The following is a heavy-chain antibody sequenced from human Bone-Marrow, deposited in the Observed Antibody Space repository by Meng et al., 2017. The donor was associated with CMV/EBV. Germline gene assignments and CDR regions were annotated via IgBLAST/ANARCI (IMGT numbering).Heavy chain of an antibody. CDR2: IYPGDSDT. CDR3: ARHAIYNDYYYGMEV. D-gene: IGHD1-1*01. CDR1: GYSFTSYW. Sequence: GESLKISCKGSGYSFTSYWIGWVRQMPGKGLEWMGIIYPGDSDTRYSPSFQGQVTISADKTISTAYLQWSSLKASDTAMYYCARHAIYNDYYYGMEVWGQGTTVTVSS. V-gene: IGHV5-51*01. J-gene: IGHJ6*02.